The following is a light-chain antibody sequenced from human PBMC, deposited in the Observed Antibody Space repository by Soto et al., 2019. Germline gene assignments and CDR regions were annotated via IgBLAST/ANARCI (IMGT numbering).Light chain of an antibody. CDR2: SAS. V-gene: IGKV1-39*01. J-gene: IGKJ1*01. CDR3: QQTYSNSVT. Sequence: DIRMTQSPASLSASVGDRVTVTCRASQNIDKYLHWYQQKPGKAPNLLIFSASILQSGVPSRFIGSGSATEFTLTISGLQPEDFATYYCQQTYSNSVTFGQETKV. CDR1: QNIDKY.